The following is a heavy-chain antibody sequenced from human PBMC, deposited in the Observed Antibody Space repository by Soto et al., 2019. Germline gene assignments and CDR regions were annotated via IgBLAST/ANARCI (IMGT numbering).Heavy chain of an antibody. V-gene: IGHV5-51*01. CDR2: IYPGDSDT. J-gene: IGHJ4*02. D-gene: IGHD1-26*01. CDR3: ARGPSGSYYLNSDFDY. Sequence: PGESLKISCKGSGYSFTSYWIGWVRQMPGKGLEWMGIIYPGDSDTRYSPSFQGQVTISADKSISTAYLQWSSLKASDTAMYYCARGPSGSYYLNSDFDYWGQGTLVTVSS. CDR1: GYSFTSYW.